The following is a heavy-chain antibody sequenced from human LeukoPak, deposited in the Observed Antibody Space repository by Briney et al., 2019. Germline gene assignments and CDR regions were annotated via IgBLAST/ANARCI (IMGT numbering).Heavy chain of an antibody. CDR3: ARRTGFFDAFDI. D-gene: IGHD7-27*01. CDR1: GYTFTGYY. Sequence: GASVKVSCKASGYTFTGYYMHWVRQAPGQGLEWMGWINPNGGGTNYAQKFQGRVTMTRDTSISTAYMELSRLRSDDTAVYYCARRTGFFDAFDIWGQGTMVTVSS. CDR2: INPNGGGT. V-gene: IGHV1-2*02. J-gene: IGHJ3*02.